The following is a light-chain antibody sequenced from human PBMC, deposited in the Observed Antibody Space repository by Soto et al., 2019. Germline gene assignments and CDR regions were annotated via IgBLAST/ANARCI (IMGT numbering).Light chain of an antibody. CDR3: QQYGSSPRT. CDR2: GAF. CDR1: QNIRNDY. J-gene: IGKJ2*01. V-gene: IGKV3-20*01. Sequence: DTVLTQSPGILSLSPGERATLSCRTSQNIRNDYLAWYQQKAGQAPRLLIYGAFNRAGGIHDRFSGSGSGTDFTLTISRLEPEDFAVYYCQQYGSSPRTFGQGTRLEIK.